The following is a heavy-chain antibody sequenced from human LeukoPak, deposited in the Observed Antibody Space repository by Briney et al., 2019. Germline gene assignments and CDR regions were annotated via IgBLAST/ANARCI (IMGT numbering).Heavy chain of an antibody. CDR3: AGGFSSSWYNWFDP. J-gene: IGHJ5*02. CDR2: IYYSEST. CDR1: GGSISSYY. Sequence: SETLSLTCTVSGGSISSYYWSWIRQPPGKGLEWIGYIYYSESTNYNPSLKSRVTISVDTSKNQFSLKLSSVTAADTAVYYCAGGFSSSWYNWFDPWGQGTLVTVSS. V-gene: IGHV4-59*08. D-gene: IGHD6-13*01.